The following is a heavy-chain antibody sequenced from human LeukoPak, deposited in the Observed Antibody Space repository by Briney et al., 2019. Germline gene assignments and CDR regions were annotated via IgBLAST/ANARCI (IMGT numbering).Heavy chain of an antibody. V-gene: IGHV4-59*08. CDR1: GGSISGYT. CDR2: IYDNGNT. CDR3: VRLSVVSPHRYFDL. Sequence: SETLSLTCTVSGGSISGYTWSWIRQPPGKGLEWIAYIYDNGNTNYNPFLKSRVTIALDTSKNQFSLRLNSVTAADTAVYYCVRLSVVSPHRYFDLWGRGTLVTVSS. J-gene: IGHJ2*01. D-gene: IGHD4-23*01.